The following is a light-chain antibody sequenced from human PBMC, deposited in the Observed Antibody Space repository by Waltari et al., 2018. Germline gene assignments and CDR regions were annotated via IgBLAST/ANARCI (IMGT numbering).Light chain of an antibody. CDR1: QSVSRT. CDR3: QKYGSLPAT. CDR2: DAS. V-gene: IGKV3-20*01. Sequence: VLTQSPGTLSLSPGERATLSCRASQSVSRTLAWYQQKPGQAPRLLIYDASSRATGIPDRFSGGGSGTDFSLTISRLGPEDFAVYYCQKYGSLPATFGQGTKVEIK. J-gene: IGKJ1*01.